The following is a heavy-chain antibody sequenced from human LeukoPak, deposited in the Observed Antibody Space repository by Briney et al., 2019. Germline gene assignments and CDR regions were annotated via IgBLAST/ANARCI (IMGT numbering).Heavy chain of an antibody. J-gene: IGHJ4*02. D-gene: IGHD1/OR15-1a*01. CDR2: IRYDGSNK. CDR3: ARGRITGTNNKSRLDY. CDR1: GFTFSSYG. V-gene: IGHV3-30*02. Sequence: GGSLRLSCAASGFTFSSYGIHWVRQAPGKGLEWVAFIRYDGSNKYYADSVKGRFTISRDNAKNSLYLQMNSLRAEDTAVYYCARGRITGTNNKSRLDYWGQGTLVTVSS.